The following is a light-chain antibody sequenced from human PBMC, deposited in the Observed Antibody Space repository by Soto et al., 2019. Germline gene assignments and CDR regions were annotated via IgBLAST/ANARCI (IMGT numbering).Light chain of an antibody. CDR3: QQYGSSPLT. V-gene: IGKV3-20*01. Sequence: EIVLTQSPGTLSLSPGERATLSCRASQRVSSSYLAWYQQKPGQAPRLLISGASSRATGIPDRFSGSGSGTDFTLTISRLEPEDFAVYYCQQYGSSPLTFGQGTKVEIK. CDR2: GAS. CDR1: QRVSSSY. J-gene: IGKJ1*01.